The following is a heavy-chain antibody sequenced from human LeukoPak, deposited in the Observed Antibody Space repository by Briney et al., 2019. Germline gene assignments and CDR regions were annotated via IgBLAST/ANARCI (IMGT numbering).Heavy chain of an antibody. D-gene: IGHD5-18*01. V-gene: IGHV3-23*01. J-gene: IGHJ4*02. Sequence: PGGSLRFSCAASGFTFSSYAMTWVRQPPGKGLKWVSAISGSGGSTYYADSVKGRFTISRDNSKNTLYLQMNSLRAEDTAVYYCAKDSKRYSYGENYYFDYWGQGTLVTVSS. CDR2: ISGSGGST. CDR3: AKDSKRYSYGENYYFDY. CDR1: GFTFSSYA.